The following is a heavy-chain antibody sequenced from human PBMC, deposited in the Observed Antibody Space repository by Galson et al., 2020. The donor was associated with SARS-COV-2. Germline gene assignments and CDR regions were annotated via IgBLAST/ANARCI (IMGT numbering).Heavy chain of an antibody. CDR3: AMSPQLLPATD. J-gene: IGHJ4*02. CDR1: TFNFASNW. D-gene: IGHD6-19*01. CDR2: LYLGDSDT. Sequence: GESLKISCKGSTFNFASNWIGWVRQVPGRGLEWIGILYLGDSDTRYSPSFQGQVTISADKSINTAYLQWRSLKPPDSGMYYCAMSPQLLPATDWGQGTLVTVSS. V-gene: IGHV5-51*01.